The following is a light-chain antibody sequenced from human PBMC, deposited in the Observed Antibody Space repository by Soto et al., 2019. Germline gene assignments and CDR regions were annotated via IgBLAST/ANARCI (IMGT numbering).Light chain of an antibody. V-gene: IGKV3-11*01. CDR1: QNINRY. Sequence: EIVLTQSPGTLSLSPGDRATLSCRASQNINRYLAWYQQKPSQAPRLLIHDTSNRATGIPARFSGSGSGTVFTLTINSLEPEDFAVYYCQQRSNSPPLTFGGGTKVDIK. J-gene: IGKJ4*01. CDR3: QQRSNSPPLT. CDR2: DTS.